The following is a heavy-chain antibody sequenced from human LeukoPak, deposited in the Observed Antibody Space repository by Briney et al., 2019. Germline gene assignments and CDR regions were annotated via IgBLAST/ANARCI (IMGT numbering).Heavy chain of an antibody. V-gene: IGHV4-59*01. CDR2: IYYSGST. J-gene: IGHJ4*02. D-gene: IGHD4-23*01. Sequence: SETLSLTCTVSGGSISSYYWSWIRQPPGKGLEWIGYIYYSGSTKYNPSLKSRVTISVDTSKNQFSLKLSSVTAADTAVYYCARNAGNSDVDYWGQGTLVTVSS. CDR1: GGSISSYY. CDR3: ARNAGNSDVDY.